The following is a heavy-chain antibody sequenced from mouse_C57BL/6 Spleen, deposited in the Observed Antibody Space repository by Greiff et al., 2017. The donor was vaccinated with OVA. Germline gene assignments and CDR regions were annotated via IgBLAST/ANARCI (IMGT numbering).Heavy chain of an antibody. J-gene: IGHJ3*01. CDR1: GFTFSDYY. D-gene: IGHD2-3*01. V-gene: IGHV5-12*01. CDR2: ISNGGGST. CDR3: ARQGDGYYAWFAY. Sequence: DVKLVESGGGLVQPGGSLKLSCAASGFTFSDYYMYWVRQTPEKRLEWVAYISNGGGSTYYPDTVKGRFTISRDNAKNTLYLQMSRLKSEDTAMYYCARQGDGYYAWFAYWGQGTLVTVSA.